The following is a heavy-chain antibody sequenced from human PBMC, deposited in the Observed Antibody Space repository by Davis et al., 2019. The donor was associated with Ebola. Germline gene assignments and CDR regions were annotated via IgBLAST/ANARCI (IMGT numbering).Heavy chain of an antibody. CDR1: GFTFDDYA. Sequence: PGGSLRLSCAASGFTFDDYAMHWVRQAPGKGLEWVSGISWNSGSIGYADSVKGRFTISRDNAKNSLYLQMNSLRAEDTALYYCAKDITRVTPDDFWSGYYPDGARGDYWGQGTLVTVSS. D-gene: IGHD3-3*01. CDR3: AKDITRVTPDDFWSGYYPDGARGDY. V-gene: IGHV3-9*01. CDR2: ISWNSGSI. J-gene: IGHJ4*02.